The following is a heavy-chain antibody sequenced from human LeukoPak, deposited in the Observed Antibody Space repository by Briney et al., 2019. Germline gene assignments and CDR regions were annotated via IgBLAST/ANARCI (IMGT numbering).Heavy chain of an antibody. CDR1: GGTFSSYA. J-gene: IGHJ5*02. CDR2: IIPIFGTA. CDR3: ARDQDTILSVNWFDP. Sequence: GASVKVSCRASGGTFSSYAISWVRQAPGQGLEWMGGIIPIFGTANYAQKFQGRVTITADESTSTAYMELSSLRPEDTAVYYCARDQDTILSVNWFDPWGQGTLVTVSS. D-gene: IGHD3-9*01. V-gene: IGHV1-69*01.